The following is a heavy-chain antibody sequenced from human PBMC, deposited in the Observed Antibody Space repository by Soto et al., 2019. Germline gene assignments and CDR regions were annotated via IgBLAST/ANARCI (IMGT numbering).Heavy chain of an antibody. J-gene: IGHJ6*02. CDR1: GASISGYH. CDR2: ISYSGAT. D-gene: IGHD3-9*01. CDR3: ARAFAIDWYTYYGMDV. Sequence: SETLSLTCTVSGASISGYHWSWIRQFPGKGLECLGYISYSGATNYNPSLKSRVTMSIDTSKNQFSLQLNSVTAADTAVYYCARAFAIDWYTYYGMDVWGQGTTVTVSS. V-gene: IGHV4-59*08.